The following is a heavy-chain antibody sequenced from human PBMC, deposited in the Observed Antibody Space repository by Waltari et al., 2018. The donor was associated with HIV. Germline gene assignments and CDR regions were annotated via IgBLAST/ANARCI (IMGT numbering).Heavy chain of an antibody. J-gene: IGHJ6*02. Sequence: QVQLQQWGAGLLKPSETLSLTCAVYGGSFSGYYWRWIRQPPGKGLEWIGEINHSGSTNYNPSLKSRVTISVDTSKNQFSLKLSSVTAADTAVYYCARLKVRGGWYNFNYYGMDVWGQGTTVTVSS. CDR2: INHSGST. CDR1: GGSFSGYY. CDR3: ARLKVRGGWYNFNYYGMDV. V-gene: IGHV4-34*01. D-gene: IGHD6-19*01.